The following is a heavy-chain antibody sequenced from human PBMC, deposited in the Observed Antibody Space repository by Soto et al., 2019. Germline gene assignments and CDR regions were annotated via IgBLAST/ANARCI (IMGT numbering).Heavy chain of an antibody. Sequence: GGSLRLSCAASGFTFSSYAMHWVRQAPGKGLEWVAVISYDGSNKYYADSVKGRFTISRDNSKNTLYLQMNSLRAEDTAVYYCARDDEMAAANFDYWGQGTLVTVSS. J-gene: IGHJ4*02. V-gene: IGHV3-30-3*01. D-gene: IGHD6-13*01. CDR3: ARDDEMAAANFDY. CDR2: ISYDGSNK. CDR1: GFTFSSYA.